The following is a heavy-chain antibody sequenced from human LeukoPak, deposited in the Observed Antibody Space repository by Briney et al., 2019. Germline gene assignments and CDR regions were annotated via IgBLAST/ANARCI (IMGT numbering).Heavy chain of an antibody. V-gene: IGHV3-23*01. CDR1: GFTFYNFA. D-gene: IGHD3-3*01. J-gene: IGHJ4*02. Sequence: GGSLRLSCVASGFTFYNFAMSWVRQAPGKGLERVSLITGGGGSTDYADSVKGRFTISRDNSKNTLYLQMNSLRVEDTATYYCAKDGRSGAPFDRWGQGTVLTVSS. CDR3: AKDGRSGAPFDR. CDR2: ITGGGGST.